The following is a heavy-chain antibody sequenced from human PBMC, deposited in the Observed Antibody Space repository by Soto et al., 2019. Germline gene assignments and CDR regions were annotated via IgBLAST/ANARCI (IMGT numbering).Heavy chain of an antibody. J-gene: IGHJ4*02. CDR1: GGYISSDS. CDR2: IYYSGST. Sequence: SQTRSLTCTGCGGYISSDSWSWIRQPPGKGLEWIGYIYYSGSTNYNPSLKSRFTISVDTSKNQFSLKLSSVTAADTAVYYCARGFSTGWTYYWAQGTLVTSPQ. V-gene: IGHV4-59*01. D-gene: IGHD6-19*01. CDR3: ARGFSTGWTYY.